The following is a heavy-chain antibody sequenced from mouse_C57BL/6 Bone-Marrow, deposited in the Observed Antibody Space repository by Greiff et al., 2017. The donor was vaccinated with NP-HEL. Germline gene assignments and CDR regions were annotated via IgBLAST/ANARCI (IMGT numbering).Heavy chain of an antibody. J-gene: IGHJ4*01. D-gene: IGHD2-2*01. CDR1: GYTFTSYW. V-gene: IGHV1-69*01. CDR2: IDPSDSYT. Sequence: LQHPSAALFLPFSSVKLSCKASGYTFTSYWMHWVKQRPGQGLEWIGEIDPSDSYTNYNQKFKGKSTLTVDKSSSTAYMQLSSLTSEDSAVYYCARSRYVYESIDYYAMDYWGQGTSVTVYS. CDR3: ARSRYVYESIDYYAMDY.